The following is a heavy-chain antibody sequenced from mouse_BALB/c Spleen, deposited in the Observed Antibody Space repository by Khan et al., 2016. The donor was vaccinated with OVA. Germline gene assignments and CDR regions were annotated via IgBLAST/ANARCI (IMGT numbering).Heavy chain of an antibody. Sequence: QVQLKQSGPGLVAPSQSLSITCTVSGFSLTDHGVSWIRQPPGKGLEWLGVIWGGGSRYYNSVLKSRLSISKDNSKSQVFLKMNSLQTDDTAMYYCAKQIWSPYYGMDYWGQGTSVTVSS. J-gene: IGHJ4*01. CDR3: AKQIWSPYYGMDY. D-gene: IGHD1-1*02. V-gene: IGHV2-6-5*01. CDR2: IWGGGSR. CDR1: GFSLTDHG.